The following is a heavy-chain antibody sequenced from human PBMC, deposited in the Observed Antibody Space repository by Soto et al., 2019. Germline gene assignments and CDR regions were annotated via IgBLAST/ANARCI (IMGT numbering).Heavy chain of an antibody. CDR2: IYYSGST. CDR3: ARSHPVDY. Sequence: SETLSLTCTVSGGSISSYYWSWIRQPPRKGLEWIGYIYYSGSTNYNPSIKSRVTISVDTSKNQFSLKLSSVTAADTAVYYCARSHPVDYWGQGTLVTVSS. V-gene: IGHV4-59*01. J-gene: IGHJ4*02. CDR1: GGSISSYY.